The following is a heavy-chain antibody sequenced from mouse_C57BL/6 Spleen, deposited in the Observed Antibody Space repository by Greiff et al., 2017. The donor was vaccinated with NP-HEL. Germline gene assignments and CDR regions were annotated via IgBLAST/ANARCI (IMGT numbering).Heavy chain of an antibody. CDR2: IDPENGDT. V-gene: IGHV14-4*01. CDR3: TTPLYYGRSHWYFDV. CDR1: GFNIKDDY. D-gene: IGHD1-1*01. Sequence: VQLQQSGAELVRPGASVKLSCTASGFNIKDDYMHWVKQRPEQGLEWIGWIDPENGDTEYASKFQGKATITADTSSNTAYLQLSSLTSEDTAVYYCTTPLYYGRSHWYFDVWGTGTTVTVSS. J-gene: IGHJ1*03.